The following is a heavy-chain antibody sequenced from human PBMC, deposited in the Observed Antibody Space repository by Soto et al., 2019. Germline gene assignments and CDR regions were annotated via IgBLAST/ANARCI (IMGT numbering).Heavy chain of an antibody. CDR3: ARAVATIFPFVTDYYYMDV. Sequence: GASVKVSCKASGYTFTSYAMHWVRQAPGQRLEWMGWINAGNGNTKYSQKFQGRVTITRDTSASTAYMELSSLRSEDTAVYYCARAVATIFPFVTDYYYMDVWGKGTTVTVSS. V-gene: IGHV1-3*01. CDR1: GYTFTSYA. D-gene: IGHD5-12*01. J-gene: IGHJ6*03. CDR2: INAGNGNT.